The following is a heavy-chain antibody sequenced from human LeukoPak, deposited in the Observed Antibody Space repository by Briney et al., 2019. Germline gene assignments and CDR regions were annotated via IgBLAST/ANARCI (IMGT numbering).Heavy chain of an antibody. D-gene: IGHD3-22*01. J-gene: IGHJ6*02. CDR1: GFTFSNYA. CDR3: AREKADITMIVVVSYYYGMDV. Sequence: GGSLRLSCAASGFTFSNYAMSWVRQAPGKGLVWVSRINSDGSSTSYADSVKGRFTISRDNAKNTLYLQMNSLRAEDTAVYYCAREKADITMIVVVSYYYGMDVWGQGTTVTVSS. V-gene: IGHV3-74*01. CDR2: INSDGSST.